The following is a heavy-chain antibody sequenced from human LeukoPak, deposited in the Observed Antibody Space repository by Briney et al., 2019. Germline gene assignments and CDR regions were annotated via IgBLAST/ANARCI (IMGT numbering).Heavy chain of an antibody. CDR3: ARERVDVDTAMVDY. V-gene: IGHV3-30*02. D-gene: IGHD5-18*01. CDR1: GFIFSSYG. CDR2: IRNDGSII. Sequence: GGSLRLSCVASGFIFSSYGMHWIRQAPGKGLEWVAFIRNDGSIIYNADSVKGRFTISRDNSKNTLYLQMNSLRAEDTAVYYCARERVDVDTAMVDYWGQGTLVTVSS. J-gene: IGHJ4*02.